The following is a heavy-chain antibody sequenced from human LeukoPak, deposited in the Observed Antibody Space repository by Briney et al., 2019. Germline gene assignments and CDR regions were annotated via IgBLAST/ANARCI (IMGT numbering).Heavy chain of an antibody. CDR3: ARLLPGIAAAGTDY. CDR2: IDPSDSYT. D-gene: IGHD6-13*01. Sequence: PGESLKISFKCSGYSFTSYLISWVRQMPGKGLEWMGRIDPSDSYTNYSPSFQGHVTISADKPISTAYLQWSSLKASDTAMYYCARLLPGIAAAGTDYWGQGTLVTVSS. J-gene: IGHJ4*02. V-gene: IGHV5-10-1*01. CDR1: GYSFTSYL.